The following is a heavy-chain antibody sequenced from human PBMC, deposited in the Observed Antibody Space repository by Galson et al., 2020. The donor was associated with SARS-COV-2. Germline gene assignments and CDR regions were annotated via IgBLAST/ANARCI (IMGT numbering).Heavy chain of an antibody. Sequence: GESLNTSCAASGFTFSSYSLHLVRPAPGKGLEWVSSISSSSSYIYYADSVKGRCTIARDNAKNSLYLQMNSLRAEDTAVYYCARDLGMMDWGLLYYFDYWGQGTLVTVSS. V-gene: IGHV3-21*01. J-gene: IGHJ4*02. CDR3: ARDLGMMDWGLLYYFDY. CDR1: GFTFSSYS. CDR2: ISSSSSYI. D-gene: IGHD3-16*01.